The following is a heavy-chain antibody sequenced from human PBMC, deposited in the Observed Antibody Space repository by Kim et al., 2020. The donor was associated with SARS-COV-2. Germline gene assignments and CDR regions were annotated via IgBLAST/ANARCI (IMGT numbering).Heavy chain of an antibody. CDR2: IYYSGST. CDR3: ASGVYDIFTGYYYFDY. Sequence: SETLSLTCAVSGGSISSGGYSWSWIRQPPGKGLEWIGYIYYSGSTYYNPSLKSRVTISVDRSKNQFSLKLSSVTAADTAVYYCASGVYDIFTGYYYFDY. J-gene: IGHJ4*01. V-gene: IGHV4-30-2*01. CDR1: GGSISSGGYS. D-gene: IGHD3-9*01.